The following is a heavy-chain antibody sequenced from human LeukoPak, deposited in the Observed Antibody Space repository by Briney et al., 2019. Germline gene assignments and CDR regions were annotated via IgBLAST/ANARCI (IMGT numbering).Heavy chain of an antibody. J-gene: IGHJ4*02. V-gene: IGHV3-74*01. D-gene: IGHD3-3*01. CDR1: GFTFNRYW. CDR2: IKNDGRST. Sequence: PGGSLRLSCGASGFTFNRYWMHWVRQAPGKGLVWVSRIKNDGRSTSYADSVKGRFTISRDNAKNSLYLQMNSLRAEDTAVYYCARAFYDSGIDYWGQGTLVTVSS. CDR3: ARAFYDSGIDY.